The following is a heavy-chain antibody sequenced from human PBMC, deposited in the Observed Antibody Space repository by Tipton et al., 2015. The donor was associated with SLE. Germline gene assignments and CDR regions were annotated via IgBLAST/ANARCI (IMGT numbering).Heavy chain of an antibody. V-gene: IGHV3-33*01. CDR2: IWYDGTNK. CDR3: TREARGFDY. Sequence: SLRLSCVVSGFTLRAYGMHWVRQAPGKGLEWVAFIWYDGTNKYYADSVKGRFTISRDNSKNTVYLQMNSVRAEDTAVYYCTREARGFDYWGQGNLVTVSS. J-gene: IGHJ4*02. CDR1: GFTLRAYG.